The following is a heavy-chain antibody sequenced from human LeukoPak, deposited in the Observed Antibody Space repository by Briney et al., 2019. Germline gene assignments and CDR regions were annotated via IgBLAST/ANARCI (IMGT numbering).Heavy chain of an antibody. CDR1: GGTFSSYA. CDR3: ATETLQTTGYGMDV. V-gene: IGHV1-69*13. Sequence: GASVKVSCKASGGTFSSYAISWVRQAPGEGLEWMGGIIPIFGTANYAQKFQGRVTITADESTSTAYMELSSLRSEDTAVYYCATETLQTTGYGMDVWGQGTTFTVSS. J-gene: IGHJ6*02. D-gene: IGHD2-8*02. CDR2: IIPIFGTA.